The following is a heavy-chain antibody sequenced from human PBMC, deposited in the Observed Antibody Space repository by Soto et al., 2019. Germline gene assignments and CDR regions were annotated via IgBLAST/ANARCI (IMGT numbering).Heavy chain of an antibody. CDR3: VGLLDSSWYADL. CDR1: GGSVSNESFY. CDR2: IFYTGVT. Sequence: QVQLQASGPGLVKPSETLSLTCSVSGGSVSNESFYWTWIRHPPGTGLEYIGYIFYTGVTNYNPSLTGRVTISLDTSKNHFSLKLNSMTAADTADYYGVGLLDSSWYADLRCRGTLVSVSA. V-gene: IGHV4-61*03. J-gene: IGHJ2*01. D-gene: IGHD3-22*01.